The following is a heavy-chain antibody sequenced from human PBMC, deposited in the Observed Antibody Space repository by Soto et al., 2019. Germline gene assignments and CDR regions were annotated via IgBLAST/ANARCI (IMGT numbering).Heavy chain of an antibody. Sequence: PSETLSLTCTVSGGSISSGGYYWSWIRQHPGKGLEWIGYIYYSGSTHYNPSLKRRVTISVDTSKNQFSLKLSSVTAADTAVYYCARARGYSYGRIFDYWGQGTLVTVSS. J-gene: IGHJ4*02. CDR2: IYYSGST. CDR3: ARARGYSYGRIFDY. D-gene: IGHD5-18*01. CDR1: GGSISSGGYY. V-gene: IGHV4-31*03.